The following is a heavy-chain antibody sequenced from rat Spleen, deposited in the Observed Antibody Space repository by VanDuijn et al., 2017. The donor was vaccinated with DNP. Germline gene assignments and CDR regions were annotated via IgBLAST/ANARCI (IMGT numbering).Heavy chain of an antibody. Sequence: EVQLVESGGGLVQPGNSLKLSCAASGFTFSDYAMAWVRQSPKKGLEWVATIIYDGSSTYYRDSVKGRFTISRDNAKSTLYLQMDSLRSEDTATYYCATRDSYAHFDYWGQGVMVTVSS. V-gene: IGHV5S10*01. CDR2: IIYDGSST. CDR3: ATRDSYAHFDY. CDR1: GFTFSDYA. D-gene: IGHD1-12*01. J-gene: IGHJ2*01.